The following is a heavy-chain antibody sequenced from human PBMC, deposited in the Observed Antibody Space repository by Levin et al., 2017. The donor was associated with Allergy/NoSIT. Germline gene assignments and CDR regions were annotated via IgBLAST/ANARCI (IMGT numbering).Heavy chain of an antibody. J-gene: IGHJ6*03. D-gene: IGHD6-13*01. CDR2: INHSGST. Sequence: SETLSLTCAVYGGSFSGYYWSWIRQPPGKGLEWIGEINHSGSTNYNPSLKSRVTISVDTSKNQFSLKLSSVTAADTAVYYCARGRVAAAGLTEYYYYYYYMDVWGKGTTVTVSS. V-gene: IGHV4-34*01. CDR3: ARGRVAAAGLTEYYYYYYYMDV. CDR1: GGSFSGYY.